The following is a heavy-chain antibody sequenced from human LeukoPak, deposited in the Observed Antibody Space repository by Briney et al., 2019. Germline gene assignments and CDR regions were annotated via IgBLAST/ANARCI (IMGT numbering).Heavy chain of an antibody. V-gene: IGHV3-33*08. CDR2: IWYGGSNK. J-gene: IGHJ4*02. CDR3: ANSRGGIAAAGSQYYFDY. CDR1: GFTFSSYG. D-gene: IGHD6-13*01. Sequence: GGSLRLSCAASGFTFSSYGMHWVRQAPGKGLEWVAVIWYGGSNKYYADSVKGRFTISRDNSKNTLYLQMNSLRAEDTAVYYCANSRGGIAAAGSQYYFDYWGQGTLVTVSS.